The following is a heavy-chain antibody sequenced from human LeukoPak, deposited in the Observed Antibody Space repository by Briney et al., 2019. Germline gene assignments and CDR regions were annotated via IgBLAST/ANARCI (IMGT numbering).Heavy chain of an antibody. CDR2: MNPNSGST. D-gene: IGHD5-12*01. J-gene: IGHJ4*02. Sequence: GASVKVSCKASGYTFTSYDINWVRQATGQGLEWMGWMNPNSGSTGYAQKFQGRVTITRNTSISTAYMELSGLRSEDTAVYYCARGRSTGYPCYFEYWGQGILVTVSS. CDR1: GYTFTSYD. V-gene: IGHV1-8*03. CDR3: ARGRSTGYPCYFEY.